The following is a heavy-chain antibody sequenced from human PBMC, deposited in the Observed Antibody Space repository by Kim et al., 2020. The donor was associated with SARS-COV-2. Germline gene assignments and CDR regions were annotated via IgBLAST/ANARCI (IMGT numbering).Heavy chain of an antibody. J-gene: IGHJ4*02. Sequence: SVKVSCKASGGTFSSYAISWVRQAPGQGLEWMGGIIPIFGTANYAQKFQGRVTITADESTSTAYMELSSLRSEDTAVYYCARDSHYYDSSGYYLYWGQGTLVTVSS. CDR2: IIPIFGTA. D-gene: IGHD3-22*01. CDR1: GGTFSSYA. CDR3: ARDSHYYDSSGYYLY. V-gene: IGHV1-69*13.